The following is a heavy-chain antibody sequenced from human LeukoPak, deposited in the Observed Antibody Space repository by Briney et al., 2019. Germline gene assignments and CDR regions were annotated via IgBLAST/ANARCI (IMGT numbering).Heavy chain of an antibody. Sequence: QAWGSLRLSCAASGFTFNTYSMNWVRQAPGKGLEWISYISNSGNTIYYADSVKGRFTISRDNAKNSLYLQMNSLRAEDSAVYYCATRQDYWGQGTLVTVSS. V-gene: IGHV3-48*01. CDR3: ATRQDY. J-gene: IGHJ4*02. CDR1: GFTFNTYS. CDR2: ISNSGNTI.